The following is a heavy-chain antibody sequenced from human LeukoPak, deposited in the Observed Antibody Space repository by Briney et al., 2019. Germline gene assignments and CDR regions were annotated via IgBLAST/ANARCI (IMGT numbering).Heavy chain of an antibody. V-gene: IGHV4-30-4*01. J-gene: IGHJ5*02. CDR2: IYYSGST. CDR1: GGSISSGDYY. CDR3: ARAHDLGLLSWFDP. Sequence: SQTLSLTCTVSGGSISSGDYYWSWIRQPPGKGLEWIGYIYYSGSTYYNPSLKSRVTISVDTSKNQFSLKLSSVTAADTAVYYCARAHDLGLLSWFDPWGQGTLVTVSS. D-gene: IGHD2-21*02.